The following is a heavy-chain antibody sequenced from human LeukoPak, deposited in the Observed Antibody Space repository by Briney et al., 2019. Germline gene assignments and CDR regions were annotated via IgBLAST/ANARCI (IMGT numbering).Heavy chain of an antibody. CDR3: AKFSSSWYYVDY. CDR1: GFTFSSYA. V-gene: IGHV3-23*01. J-gene: IGHJ4*02. CDR2: ISGSGGST. Sequence: GGSLRLSCAASGFTFSSYAMSWVRQAPGRGLEWVSAISGSGGSTYYADSVKGRFTISRDNSKNTLYLQMNSLRAEDTAVYYCAKFSSSWYYVDYWGQGTLVTVSS. D-gene: IGHD6-13*01.